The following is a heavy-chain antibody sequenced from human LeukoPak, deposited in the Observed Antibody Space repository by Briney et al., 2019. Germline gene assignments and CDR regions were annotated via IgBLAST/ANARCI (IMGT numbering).Heavy chain of an antibody. CDR1: GYNFTRYW. J-gene: IGHJ4*02. CDR2: LYPRDSDT. CDR3: ARQMGVASRKNYFDS. D-gene: IGHD5-12*01. V-gene: IGHV5-51*01. Sequence: GESLKISCPASGYNFTRYWIGWVRQMPGKGLEWMGLLYPRDSDTRYSPSFQGQVTFLADNSINTAYLQWSSLRASDTAIYYCARQMGVASRKNYFDSWGQGTLVTVSA.